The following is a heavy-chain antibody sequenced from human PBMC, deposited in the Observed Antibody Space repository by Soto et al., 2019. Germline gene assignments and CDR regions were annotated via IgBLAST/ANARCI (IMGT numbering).Heavy chain of an antibody. CDR3: ARNWNLALVPAAYFDS. CDR2: IYYTGTT. V-gene: IGHV4-39*01. CDR1: NDSVLTSIYY. Sequence: SETLSLTCTVSNDSVLTSIYYWAWIRQPPGKGLEWIGTIYYTGTTYYNPSLQSRVTISIDTSKNQFSLNLNSVTAADTAVYYCARNWNLALVPAAYFDSWGQGTLVTV. D-gene: IGHD2-2*01. J-gene: IGHJ4*02.